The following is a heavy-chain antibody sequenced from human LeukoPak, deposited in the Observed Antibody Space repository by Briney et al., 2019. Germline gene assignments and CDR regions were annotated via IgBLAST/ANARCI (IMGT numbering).Heavy chain of an antibody. D-gene: IGHD2-21*02. V-gene: IGHV4-39*07. CDR2: IYYSGST. Sequence: PSETLSLTCTVSGGSISSSSYYWGWIRQPPEKGLEWIGSIYYSGSTYYNPSLKSRVTISVDTSKNQFSLKLSSVTAADTAVYYCARSDGGHFDYWGQGTLVTVSS. J-gene: IGHJ4*02. CDR3: ARSDGGHFDY. CDR1: GGSISSSSYY.